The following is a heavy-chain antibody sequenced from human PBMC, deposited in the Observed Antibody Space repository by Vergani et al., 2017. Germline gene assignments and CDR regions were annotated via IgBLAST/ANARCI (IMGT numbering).Heavy chain of an antibody. D-gene: IGHD3/OR15-3a*01. CDR3: ARGSTWTERDFDY. V-gene: IGHV4-34*01. CDR1: GGSFSGYY. Sequence: QVQLQQWGAGLLKPSETLSLTCAVYGGSFSGYYWSWIRQPPGKGREWIGEINHSGSTNYNPSLKSRVTISVDTSKNQFSLKLSSVTAADTAVYYCARGSTWTERDFDYWGQGTLVTVSS. CDR2: INHSGST. J-gene: IGHJ4*02.